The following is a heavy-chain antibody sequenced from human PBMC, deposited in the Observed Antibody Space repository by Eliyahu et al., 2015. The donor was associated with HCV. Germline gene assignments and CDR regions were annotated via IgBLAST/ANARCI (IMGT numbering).Heavy chain of an antibody. J-gene: IGHJ6*02. D-gene: IGHD3-22*01. Sequence: EVQLVESGGGLVQPXRSLRLSCVAXGXNFDXNGMPWVRQAPGKGLXWVGLISWNSVTIXYADSVKGRFTISRDNAKRSLYLQMSSLRPEDTALYYCAKDIGLINYYYGMDVWGQGTTVTVSS. CDR3: AKDIGLINYYYGMDV. V-gene: IGHV3-9*01. CDR2: ISWNSVTI. CDR1: GXNFDXNG.